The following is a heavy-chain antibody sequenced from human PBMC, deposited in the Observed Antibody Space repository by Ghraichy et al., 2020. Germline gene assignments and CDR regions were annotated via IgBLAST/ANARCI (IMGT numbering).Heavy chain of an antibody. CDR2: INHSGST. D-gene: IGHD3-3*01. CDR3: ARGGEWLFQRRVRWFDP. Sequence: SETLSLTCAVYGGSFSGYYWSWIRQPPGKGLEWIGEINHSGSTNYNPSLKSRVTISVDTSKNQFSLKLSSVTAADTAVYYCARGGEWLFQRRVRWFDPWGQGTLVTVSS. CDR1: GGSFSGYY. V-gene: IGHV4-34*01. J-gene: IGHJ5*02.